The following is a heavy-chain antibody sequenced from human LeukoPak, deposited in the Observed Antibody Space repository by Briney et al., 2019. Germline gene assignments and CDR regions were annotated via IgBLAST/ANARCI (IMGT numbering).Heavy chain of an antibody. D-gene: IGHD6-13*01. CDR3: ARVVAAAGSDNWFDP. Sequence: PGGSLRLSCAASGFTFDDYGMSWVRQAPGKGLEWVSGINWNGGSTGYADSVKGRFTISRDNAKNPLYLQMNSLRAEDTALYHCARVVAAAGSDNWFDPWGQGTLVTVSS. CDR2: INWNGGST. CDR1: GFTFDDYG. J-gene: IGHJ5*02. V-gene: IGHV3-20*01.